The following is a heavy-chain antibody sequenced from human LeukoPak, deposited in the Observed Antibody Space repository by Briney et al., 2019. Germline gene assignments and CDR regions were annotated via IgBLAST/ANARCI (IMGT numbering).Heavy chain of an antibody. CDR2: IYYSGST. V-gene: IGHV4-39*01. CDR3: ARHGDGYNYVTLASPINY. Sequence: PSETLSLTCTVSGGSISSSSYYWGWLRQPPGKGLEWIGSIYYSGSTYYNPSLKSRVTISVDTSKNQFSLKLSSVTAADTAVYYCARHGDGYNYVTLASPINYWGQGTLVTVSS. CDR1: GGSISSSSYY. J-gene: IGHJ4*02. D-gene: IGHD5-24*01.